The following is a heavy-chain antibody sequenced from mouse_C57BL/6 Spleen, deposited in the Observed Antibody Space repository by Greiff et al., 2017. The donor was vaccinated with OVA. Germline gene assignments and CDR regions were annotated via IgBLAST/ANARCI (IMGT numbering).Heavy chain of an antibody. CDR3: TAIYYDYLYAMDY. D-gene: IGHD2-4*01. Sequence: EVNVVESGGGLVQPGGSMKLSCVASGFTFSNYWMNWVRQSPEKGLEWVAQIRLKSDNYATHYAESVKGRFTISRDDSKSSVYLQMNNLRAEDTGIYYCTAIYYDYLYAMDYWGQGTSVTVSS. CDR1: GFTFSNYW. V-gene: IGHV6-3*01. J-gene: IGHJ4*01. CDR2: IRLKSDNYAT.